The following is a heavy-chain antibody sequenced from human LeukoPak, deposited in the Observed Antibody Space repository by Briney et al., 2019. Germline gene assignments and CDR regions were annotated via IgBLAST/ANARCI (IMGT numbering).Heavy chain of an antibody. J-gene: IGHJ4*02. CDR3: AKNTNFIAAAGTFDY. Sequence: GVSLRLSCAASGFTFSSYAMSWVRQAPGKGLEWVSAISGSGGSTYYADSVKGRFTISRDNSKNTPYLQMNSLRAEDTAVYYCAKNTNFIAAAGTFDYWGQGTLVTVSS. D-gene: IGHD6-13*01. V-gene: IGHV3-23*01. CDR1: GFTFSSYA. CDR2: ISGSGGST.